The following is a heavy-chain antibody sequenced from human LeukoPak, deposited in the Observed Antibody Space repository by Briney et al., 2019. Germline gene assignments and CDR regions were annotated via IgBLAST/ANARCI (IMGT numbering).Heavy chain of an antibody. CDR3: ARDWGMPYYYGMDV. V-gene: IGHV7-4-1*02. Sequence: ASVTVSCKASGYTFTSYAMNWVRQAPGQGLEWMGWINTNTGNPTYAQGFTGRFVFSLDTSVSTAYLQISSLKAEDTAVYYCARDWGMPYYYGMDVWGQGTTVTVSS. CDR2: INTNTGNP. D-gene: IGHD3-16*01. J-gene: IGHJ6*02. CDR1: GYTFTSYA.